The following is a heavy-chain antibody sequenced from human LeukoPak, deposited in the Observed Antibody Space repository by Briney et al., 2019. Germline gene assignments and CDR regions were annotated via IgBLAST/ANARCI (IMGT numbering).Heavy chain of an antibody. CDR1: GFTFSSYG. V-gene: IGHV3-23*01. CDR2: ISGSGGST. D-gene: IGHD3-22*01. Sequence: GGSLRLSCAASGFTFSSYGMSWVRQAPGKGLEWVSAISGSGGSTYYADSVKGRFTISRDYSKNTLYLQMNSLRAEDTAVYYCAKVRNPSYYDSSGYPNDAFDIWGQGTMVTVSS. J-gene: IGHJ3*02. CDR3: AKVRNPSYYDSSGYPNDAFDI.